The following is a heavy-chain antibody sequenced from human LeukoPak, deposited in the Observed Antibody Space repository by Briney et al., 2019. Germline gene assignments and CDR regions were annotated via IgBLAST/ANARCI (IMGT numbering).Heavy chain of an antibody. D-gene: IGHD3-22*01. CDR3: ARVLGGYYYDSSGFY. J-gene: IGHJ4*02. CDR2: IYYSGST. Sequence: YPSETLSLTCTVSGGSISSYYWGWIRQPPGKGLEWIGSIYYSGSTYYNPSLKSRVTISVDTSKNQFSLKLSSVTAADTAVYYCARVLGGYYYDSSGFYWGQGTLVTVSS. CDR1: GGSISSYY. V-gene: IGHV4-39*07.